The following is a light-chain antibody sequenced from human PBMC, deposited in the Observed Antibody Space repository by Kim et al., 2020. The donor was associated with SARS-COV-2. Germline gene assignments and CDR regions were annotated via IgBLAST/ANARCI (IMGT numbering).Light chain of an antibody. CDR2: GAA. J-gene: IGKJ1*01. V-gene: IGKV3-20*01. Sequence: EIVLTQSPGTLSLSPGERATLSCRAIQSVSSSYLAWYQQKPGQAPRLLIYGAASRVTGIPDRFSGSGSGTDFTLTISRLEPEDFAVYYCQHYGSSLWTFGQGNKVDI. CDR1: QSVSSSY. CDR3: QHYGSSLWT.